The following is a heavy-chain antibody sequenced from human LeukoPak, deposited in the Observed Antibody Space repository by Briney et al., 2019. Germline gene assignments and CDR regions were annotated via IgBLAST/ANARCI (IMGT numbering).Heavy chain of an antibody. CDR1: GGSISSSSYY. CDR2: IYYSGST. Sequence: SSETLSLTCTVSGGSISSSSYYWGWIRQPPGKGLEWLGSIYYSGSTYYNPSLKSRVTISVDTSKNQFSLKLSSVTAADTAVYYCARQGTVTTYYYYYYGMDVWGQGTTVTVSS. J-gene: IGHJ6*02. CDR3: ARQGTVTTYYYYYYGMDV. V-gene: IGHV4-39*01. D-gene: IGHD4-17*01.